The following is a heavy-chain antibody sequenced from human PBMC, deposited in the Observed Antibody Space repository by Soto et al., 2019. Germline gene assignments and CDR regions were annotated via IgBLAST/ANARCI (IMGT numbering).Heavy chain of an antibody. CDR3: ARVRVIRGVRQSHFGL. Sequence: SVKVSCKASGGTFNSYGISWVRQAPGQGLDWMGVIIPLYGTVNYAQKFQGRVSITADKSTSTDYMDLNSLRSDDTAVYYCARVRVIRGVRQSHFGLWGQGTQVPVSS. J-gene: IGHJ5*02. V-gene: IGHV1-69*06. CDR1: GGTFNSYG. CDR2: IIPLYGTV. D-gene: IGHD3-10*01.